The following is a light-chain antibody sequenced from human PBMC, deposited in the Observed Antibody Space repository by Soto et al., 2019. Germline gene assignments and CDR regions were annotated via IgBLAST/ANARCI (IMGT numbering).Light chain of an antibody. V-gene: IGLV1-44*01. CDR1: YSNIGSNT. CDR2: LNN. Sequence: QSVLTQPPSASGTPGQRVTISCSGSYSNIGSNTVTWYQQFPGTAPKLLIYLNNQRPSGVPDRFSGSKSYTSASLAISALQPEDEADYFCATWDDSLIGRVFGGGTKLTVL. J-gene: IGLJ3*02. CDR3: ATWDDSLIGRV.